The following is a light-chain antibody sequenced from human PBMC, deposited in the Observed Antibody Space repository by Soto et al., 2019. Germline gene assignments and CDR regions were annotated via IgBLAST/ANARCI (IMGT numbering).Light chain of an antibody. J-gene: IGKJ1*01. CDR3: QQYNSYSPWT. CDR2: DAS. Sequence: DIQMTQSTSTLSASVGDRVTITCRASQNVNKWLAWFQQEPGKVPKLLVFDASTLQTGIPSRFGGGGSGTEFTLTISGLQPDDFATYYCQQYNSYSPWTFGPGTKVDNK. V-gene: IGKV1-5*01. CDR1: QNVNKW.